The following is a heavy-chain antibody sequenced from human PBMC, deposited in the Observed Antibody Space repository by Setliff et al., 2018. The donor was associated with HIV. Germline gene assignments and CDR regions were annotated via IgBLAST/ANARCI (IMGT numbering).Heavy chain of an antibody. CDR2: IFSNDEK. V-gene: IGHV2-26*01. D-gene: IGHD3-3*01. CDR3: ARTFFWSENYYMDV. CDR1: GFSLNEAEMG. J-gene: IGHJ6*03. Sequence: SGPTLVNPTETVTLTCTVSGFSLNEAEMGVTWIRQPPGKALEWLAHIFSNDEKSYSSSLKSRLTISKDIYKSQVVLTMTNMDPVDTATYYCARTFFWSENYYMDVWGKGTTVTVSS.